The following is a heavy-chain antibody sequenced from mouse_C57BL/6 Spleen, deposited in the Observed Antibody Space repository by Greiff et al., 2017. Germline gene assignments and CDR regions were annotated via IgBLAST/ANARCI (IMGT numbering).Heavy chain of an antibody. Sequence: VQLKQSGAELVRPGASVKLSCTASGFNIKDYYMHWVKQRPEQGLEWIGRIDPEDGDTEYAPKFQGKATMTADTSSNTAYLQLSSLTSEDTAVYYCTTAYYSNYYFDYWGQGTTLTVSS. CDR1: GFNIKDYY. J-gene: IGHJ2*01. V-gene: IGHV14-1*01. CDR3: TTAYYSNYYFDY. D-gene: IGHD2-5*01. CDR2: IDPEDGDT.